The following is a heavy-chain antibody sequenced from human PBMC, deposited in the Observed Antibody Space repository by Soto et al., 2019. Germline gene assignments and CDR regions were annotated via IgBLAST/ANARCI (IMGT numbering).Heavy chain of an antibody. D-gene: IGHD3-10*01. CDR3: ASMGYHYGSGSYPLDY. Sequence: QVQLQESGPGLVKPSETLSLTCTVSGGSIRSYYWTWIRQPQGKGLEWIGFMYNSGSTHYNPSLKSRVTISLDTSKNQFSLNRRSVTAADTAVYYCASMGYHYGSGSYPLDYWGQGTLVTVSS. V-gene: IGHV4-59*08. CDR1: GGSIRSYY. J-gene: IGHJ4*02. CDR2: MYNSGST.